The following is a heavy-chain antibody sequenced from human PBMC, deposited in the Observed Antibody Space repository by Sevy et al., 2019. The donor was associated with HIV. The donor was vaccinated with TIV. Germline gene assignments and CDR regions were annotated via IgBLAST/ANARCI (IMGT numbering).Heavy chain of an antibody. D-gene: IGHD3-10*01. J-gene: IGHJ4*02. V-gene: IGHV4-31*03. CDR3: ARTPQPGTYFDY. CDR1: GGSISGGGYY. Sequence: SETLSLTCTVSGGSISGGGYYWSWIRQHPGMGLEWIGYIYSTGSAYYNPSLKSRVTISVDTSKNQFSLELSSVTAADTAVYYCARTPQPGTYFDYWGQGTLVTVSS. CDR2: IYSTGSA.